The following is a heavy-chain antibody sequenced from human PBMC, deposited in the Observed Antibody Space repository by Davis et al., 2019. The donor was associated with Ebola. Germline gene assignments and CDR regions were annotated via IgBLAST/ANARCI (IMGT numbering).Heavy chain of an antibody. CDR1: GGSISSDNW. CDR2: IYYSGST. J-gene: IGHJ5*02. Sequence: SETLSLTCALSGGSISSDNWWSWIRQPPGKGLEWIGYIYYSGSTNYNPSLKSRVTISVDTSKNQFSLKLSSVTAADTAVYYCARHDYDYVWGSYPPNWFDPWGQGTLVTVSS. V-gene: IGHV4-59*08. CDR3: ARHDYDYVWGSYPPNWFDP. D-gene: IGHD3-16*02.